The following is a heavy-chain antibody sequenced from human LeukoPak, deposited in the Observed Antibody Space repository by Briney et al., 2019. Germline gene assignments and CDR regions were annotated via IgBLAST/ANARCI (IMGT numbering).Heavy chain of an antibody. D-gene: IGHD3-10*01. CDR2: MNPNSGNT. J-gene: IGHJ4*02. CDR3: ARGLRWYNSGIGY. CDR1: VYTFTSYD. Sequence: ASVKVSCKASVYTFTSYDINWVRQATGQGLEWMVGMNPNSGNTGYSQKFQGRFTITRNTSISTAYMELSSLRSEDTAVYYCARGLRWYNSGIGYWGQGTLVTVSS. V-gene: IGHV1-8*01.